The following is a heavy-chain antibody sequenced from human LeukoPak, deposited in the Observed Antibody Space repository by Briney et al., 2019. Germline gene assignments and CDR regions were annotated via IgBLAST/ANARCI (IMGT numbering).Heavy chain of an antibody. D-gene: IGHD3-3*01. J-gene: IGHJ4*02. CDR3: TRDGIPETNWSGYYIDY. CDR2: IRSKTHGGTT. V-gene: IGHV3-49*04. Sequence: AGRSLRLSCTASGFTFGDYAMSWVRQAPGKGLEWVGFIRSKTHGGTTEFAAPVKGRFSISRDDSKRIAYLQMNSLETEDTAVYYCTRDGIPETNWSGYYIDYWGQGTLVTVSS. CDR1: GFTFGDYA.